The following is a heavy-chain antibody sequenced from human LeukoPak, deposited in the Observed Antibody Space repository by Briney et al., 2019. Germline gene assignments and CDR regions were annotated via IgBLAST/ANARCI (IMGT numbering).Heavy chain of an antibody. V-gene: IGHV3-48*01. CDR1: GFTFSSYS. CDR3: ARGFRELTMNYYYMDV. D-gene: IGHD1-7*01. CDR2: ISSSSSTI. Sequence: GGSLRLSCAASGFTFSSYSMNWVRQAPGKGLEWVSYISSSSSTIYYADSVKGRFTISRDNAKNSLYLQMNSLRAEDTAVYYCARGFRELTMNYYYMDVWGKGTTVTVSS. J-gene: IGHJ6*03.